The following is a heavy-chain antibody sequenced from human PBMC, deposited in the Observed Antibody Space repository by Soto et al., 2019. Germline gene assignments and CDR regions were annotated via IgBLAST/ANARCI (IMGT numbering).Heavy chain of an antibody. V-gene: IGHV1-3*01. Sequence: PSVKVSCKASGYTFTSYAMHWVRQAPGQRLEWMGWINAGNGNTKYSQKFQGRVTITRDTSASTAYMELSSLRSEDTAVYYCARGSPGIVGASGAFDIWGQGTMVTVSS. CDR1: GYTFTSYA. CDR2: INAGNGNT. D-gene: IGHD1-26*01. CDR3: ARGSPGIVGASGAFDI. J-gene: IGHJ3*02.